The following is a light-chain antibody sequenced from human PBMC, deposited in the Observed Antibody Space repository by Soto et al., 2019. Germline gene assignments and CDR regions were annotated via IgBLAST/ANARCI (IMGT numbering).Light chain of an antibody. CDR2: AAS. CDR1: QGVSSW. CDR3: QQTNSFPYS. Sequence: DIQMTQSPSSVYASVGDRVTITGRAIQGVSSWLAWYQQKPGKAPTLLIYAASSLQSGVPSRFSGSGSETEFTLIISSLQPEDFATYSFQQTNSFPYSLGGWNKFSIK. V-gene: IGKV1-12*01. J-gene: IGKJ4*01.